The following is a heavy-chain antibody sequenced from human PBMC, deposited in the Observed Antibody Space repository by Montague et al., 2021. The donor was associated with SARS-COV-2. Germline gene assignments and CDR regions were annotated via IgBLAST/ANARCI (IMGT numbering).Heavy chain of an antibody. J-gene: IGHJ4*02. CDR2: IYYTGST. CDR1: GGSISSYY. V-gene: IGHV4-59*01. Sequence: LVKPTQTLSLTCTVSGGSISSYYWSWIRQPPGKGLEWIGYIYYTGSTKYNPSLKSRVTMSLGRPTNRFSLRLNSVTAADTAMYYCARAQNTCFIANCVNYFDFWGLGAQVTVSS. CDR3: ARAQNTCFIANCVNYFDF. D-gene: IGHD1-1*01.